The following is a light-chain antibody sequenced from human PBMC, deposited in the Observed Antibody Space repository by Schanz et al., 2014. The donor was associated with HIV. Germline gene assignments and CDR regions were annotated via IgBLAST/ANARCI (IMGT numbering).Light chain of an antibody. CDR1: TGTVTRGHW. Sequence: QAVVTQEPSLTVSPGGTVTLTCGSSTGTVTRGHWPYWVQQKPGQAPRTLIYDTDNKLSWTPARFSGSLLGNKAALTLSGALPEDEADYYCILAYNTIWVFGGGTKVTVL. J-gene: IGLJ3*02. V-gene: IGLV7-46*01. CDR2: DTD. CDR3: ILAYNTIWV.